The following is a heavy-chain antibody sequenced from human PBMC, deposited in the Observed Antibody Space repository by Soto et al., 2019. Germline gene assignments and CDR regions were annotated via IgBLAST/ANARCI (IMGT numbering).Heavy chain of an antibody. Sequence: SVKVSCKASGYTFTSYGISWVRQAPGQGLEWMGGIIPIFGTANYAQKFQGRVTITADESTSTAYMELSSLRSEDTAVYYCAGPPELTRIYYYYGMDVWGQGTTVTVSS. J-gene: IGHJ6*02. V-gene: IGHV1-69*13. CDR2: IIPIFGTA. CDR3: AGPPELTRIYYYYGMDV. CDR1: GYTFTSYG. D-gene: IGHD1-7*01.